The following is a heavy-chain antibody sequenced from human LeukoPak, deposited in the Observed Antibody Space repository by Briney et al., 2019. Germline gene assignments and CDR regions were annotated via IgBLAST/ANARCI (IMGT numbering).Heavy chain of an antibody. CDR1: GFTLGDYS. D-gene: IGHD3-3*01. V-gene: IGHV3-48*04. CDR2: ISSSSSTI. J-gene: IGHJ4*02. Sequence: GGSLRLSCTASGFTLGDYSMSWVRQAPGKGLEWVSYISSSSSTIYYADSVKGRFTISRDNAKNSLYLQMNSLRAEDTAVYYCARDLPIYYDFWSGYYTGGSFDYWGQGTLVTVSS. CDR3: ARDLPIYYDFWSGYYTGGSFDY.